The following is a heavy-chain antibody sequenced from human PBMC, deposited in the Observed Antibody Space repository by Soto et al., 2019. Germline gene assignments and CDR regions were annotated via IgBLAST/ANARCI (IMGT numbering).Heavy chain of an antibody. CDR1: GFPFSSYG. Sequence: GGSLRLSCASSGFPFSSYGMHWVRQAPGKGLEWVAVIWYDGSNKYYADSVKGRFTISRDNSKNTLYLQMNSLRAEDTAVYYCAKDLTPGIAAAGIDYWGQGTLVTVSS. J-gene: IGHJ4*02. D-gene: IGHD6-13*01. V-gene: IGHV3-30*02. CDR2: IWYDGSNK. CDR3: AKDLTPGIAAAGIDY.